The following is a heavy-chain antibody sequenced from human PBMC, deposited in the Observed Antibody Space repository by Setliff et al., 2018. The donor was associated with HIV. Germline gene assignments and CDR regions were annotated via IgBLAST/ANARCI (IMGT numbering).Heavy chain of an antibody. CDR2: INPSDVST. CDR1: GYTFTSHF. Sequence: ASVKVSCKASGYTFTSHFMHWVRQAPGQGLEWMGIINPSDVSTTYAQKFQGRVTITTGESTSTAYMELSSLRSEDTAVYYCARDHGIAVAGTWGQGTLVTVSS. CDR3: ARDHGIAVAGT. D-gene: IGHD6-19*01. V-gene: IGHV1-46*01. J-gene: IGHJ5*02.